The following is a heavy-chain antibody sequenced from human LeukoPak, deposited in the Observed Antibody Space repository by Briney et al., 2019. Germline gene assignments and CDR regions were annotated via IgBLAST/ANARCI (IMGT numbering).Heavy chain of an antibody. CDR3: AKCGSGSLDRDAFDI. V-gene: IGHV3-23*01. CDR2: ISGSGGST. D-gene: IGHD3-10*01. Sequence: GGSLRLSCAASGFTFSSYAMSWVRQAPGKGLEWVSAISGSGGSTYYADSMKGRFTISRDNSKNTLYLQMNSLRAEDTAVYYCAKCGSGSLDRDAFDIWGQGTMVTASS. CDR1: GFTFSSYA. J-gene: IGHJ3*02.